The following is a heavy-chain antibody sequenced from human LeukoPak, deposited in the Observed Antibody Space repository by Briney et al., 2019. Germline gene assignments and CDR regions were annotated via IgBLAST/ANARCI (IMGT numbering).Heavy chain of an antibody. CDR2: IYPGDSDT. CDR3: ARHSHYCSGGSCYSSFYYYMDV. V-gene: IGHV5-51*01. J-gene: IGHJ6*03. D-gene: IGHD2-15*01. Sequence: SGESLKISCQGSGYSFTSHWIGWVRQMPGKGLEWMGIIYPGDSDTRYSPSFQGQVTISADKSISTAYLQWSSLKASDTAMYYCARHSHYCSGGSCYSSFYYYMDVWGKGTTVTVSS. CDR1: GYSFTSHW.